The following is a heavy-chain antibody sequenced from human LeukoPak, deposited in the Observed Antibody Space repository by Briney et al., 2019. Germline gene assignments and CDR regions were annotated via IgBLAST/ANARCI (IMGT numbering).Heavy chain of an antibody. CDR3: ARASIVVVPAAIFGFDP. Sequence: SETLSLTCTVSGGSISSHYWSWIRQPPGKGLEWIGYIYYSGSTNYNPSLKSRVTISVDTSKNQFSLKLSSVTAADTAVYYCARASIVVVPAAIFGFDPWSQGTLVTVSS. V-gene: IGHV4-59*11. D-gene: IGHD2-2*02. J-gene: IGHJ5*02. CDR2: IYYSGST. CDR1: GGSISSHY.